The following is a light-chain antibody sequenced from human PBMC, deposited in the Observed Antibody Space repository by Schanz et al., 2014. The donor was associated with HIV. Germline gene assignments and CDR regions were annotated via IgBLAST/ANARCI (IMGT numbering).Light chain of an antibody. CDR1: QTVSNGY. CDR2: RAS. J-gene: IGKJ1*01. V-gene: IGKV3-20*01. CDR3: QKYDSVPRT. Sequence: ETVLTQSPGSLSLSLGERATLSCRASQTVSNGYLAWFQQKPGQAPSLLIYRASTRATGIPARFSGSGSGTEFTITISSLQSEDVATYYCQKYDSVPRTFGQGTKVEIK.